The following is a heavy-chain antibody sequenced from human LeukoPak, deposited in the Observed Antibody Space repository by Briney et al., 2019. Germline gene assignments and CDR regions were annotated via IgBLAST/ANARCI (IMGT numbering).Heavy chain of an antibody. CDR3: ARVGRRVAGIPHDAFDI. V-gene: IGHV4-4*07. Sequence: PSETQSLTCTVSGGSISSYYWSWIRQPAGKGLEWIGRIYTSGSTNYNPSLKSRVTMSVDTSKNQFSLKLSSVTAADTAVYYCARVGRRVAGIPHDAFDIWGQGTMVTVSS. CDR2: IYTSGST. CDR1: GGSISSYY. J-gene: IGHJ3*02. D-gene: IGHD6-19*01.